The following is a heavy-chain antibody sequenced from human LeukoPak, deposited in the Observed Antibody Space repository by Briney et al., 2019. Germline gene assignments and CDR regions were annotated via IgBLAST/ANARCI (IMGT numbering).Heavy chain of an antibody. V-gene: IGHV3-7*01. J-gene: IGHJ4*02. D-gene: IGHD2-15*01. CDR2: IKQDGSEK. CDR3: ARAGGYCSGGSCYTSKFDY. Sequence: GGSLRLSCTASGFTFSSYWMSWVRQAPGKGLEWVANIKQDGSEKYYVDSVKGRFTISRDNAKNSLYLQMNSLRAEDTAVYYCARAGGYCSGGSCYTSKFDYWGQGTLVTVSS. CDR1: GFTFSSYW.